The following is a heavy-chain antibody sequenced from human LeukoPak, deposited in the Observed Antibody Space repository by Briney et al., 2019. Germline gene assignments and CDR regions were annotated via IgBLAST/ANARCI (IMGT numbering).Heavy chain of an antibody. CDR2: IYSGGST. CDR3: ARVGSYYYYGMDV. CDR1: GFTFSSYS. Sequence: GGSLRLSCAASGFTFSSYSMNWVRQAPGKGLEWVSVIYSGGSTYYADSVKGRFTISRDNSKNTLYLQMNSLRAEDTAVYYCARVGSYYYYGMDVWGQGTTVTVSS. J-gene: IGHJ6*02. V-gene: IGHV3-53*01.